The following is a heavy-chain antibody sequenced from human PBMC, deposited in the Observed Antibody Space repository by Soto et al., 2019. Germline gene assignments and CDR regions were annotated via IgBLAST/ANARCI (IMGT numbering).Heavy chain of an antibody. J-gene: IGHJ6*02. CDR1: GGTFSSYA. CDR3: ADCSSTSCYTHYYYGMDV. V-gene: IGHV1-69*01. D-gene: IGHD2-2*02. Sequence: QVQLVQSGAEVKKPGSSVKVSGKASGGTFSSYAISWVRQAPGQGLEWMGGIIPIFGTANYAQKFQGRVTITADQSTSAAYMELSSLRSEDTAVYYCADCSSTSCYTHYYYGMDVWGQGTTVTVSS. CDR2: IIPIFGTA.